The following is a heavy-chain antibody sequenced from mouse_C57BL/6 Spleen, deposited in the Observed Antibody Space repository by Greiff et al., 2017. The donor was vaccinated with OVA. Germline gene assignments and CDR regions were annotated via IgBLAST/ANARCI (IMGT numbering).Heavy chain of an antibody. V-gene: IGHV1-74*01. D-gene: IGHD2-4*01. Sequence: QVQLQQPGAELVKPGASVKVSCKASGYTFTSYWMHWVKQRPGQGLEWIGRIHPSDSDTNYNQKFKGKATLPVDKSSSTAYMQLSSLTSDDSAVYYCAKVPDDYDRATWFAYWGQGTLVTVSA. CDR3: AKVPDDYDRATWFAY. CDR2: IHPSDSDT. J-gene: IGHJ3*01. CDR1: GYTFTSYW.